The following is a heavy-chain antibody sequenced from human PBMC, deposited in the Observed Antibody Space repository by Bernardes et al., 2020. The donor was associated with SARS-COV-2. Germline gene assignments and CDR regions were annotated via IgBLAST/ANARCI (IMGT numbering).Heavy chain of an antibody. CDR1: GFTVSSKY. V-gene: IGHV3-66*02. Sequence: GGSLRLSCAASGFTVSSKYMSWVRQAPGKGLEWVSVIYSGGSTYYADSVKGRFTISRDNSKNTLYLQMNSLRTEDTAVYYCARDYSSGFIDYWGQGTLVTVSS. D-gene: IGHD6-19*01. CDR3: ARDYSSGFIDY. J-gene: IGHJ4*02. CDR2: IYSGGST.